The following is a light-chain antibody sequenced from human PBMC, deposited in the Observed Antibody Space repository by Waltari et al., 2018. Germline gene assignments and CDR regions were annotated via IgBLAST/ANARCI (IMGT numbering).Light chain of an antibody. CDR1: QSVSSSY. V-gene: IGKV3-20*01. CDR3: QQYGDSPWT. J-gene: IGKJ1*01. Sequence: EIVLTQSPCTLSVSPGERATLSCRASQSVSSSYLAWYQQKPGQAPRLLIYGASSRATGIPDRFSGSGSGTAFTLTISRLEPEDFAVYYCQQYGDSPWTFGQGTKVEIK. CDR2: GAS.